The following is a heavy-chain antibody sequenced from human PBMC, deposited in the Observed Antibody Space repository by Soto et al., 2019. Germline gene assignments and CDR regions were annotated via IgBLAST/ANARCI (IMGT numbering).Heavy chain of an antibody. D-gene: IGHD6-13*01. Sequence: GASVKVSCKASGGTFSCYTISWVRQSPGQGLEWMGRIIPILGIANYAQKFQGRVTITADKSTSTAYMELSSLRSEDTAVYYCARDLVAAAGSYVFDPWGQGTLVTVSS. CDR1: GGTFSCYT. V-gene: IGHV1-69*04. CDR3: ARDLVAAAGSYVFDP. CDR2: IIPILGIA. J-gene: IGHJ5*02.